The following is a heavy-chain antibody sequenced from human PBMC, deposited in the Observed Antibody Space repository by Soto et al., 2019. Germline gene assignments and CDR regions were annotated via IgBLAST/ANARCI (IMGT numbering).Heavy chain of an antibody. CDR3: ARGGSGYTWFNEF. V-gene: IGHV1-69*13. Sequence: SVKVSCKASGYSFADYYMHWVRQAPGQGVEWMGGIIPVFQTAYYTQRFQGRVTITADESTNTAYMELSSLRSEDTAIYYCARGGSGYTWFNEFWGQGTLVTVSS. D-gene: IGHD3-22*01. CDR1: GYSFADYY. J-gene: IGHJ4*02. CDR2: IIPVFQTA.